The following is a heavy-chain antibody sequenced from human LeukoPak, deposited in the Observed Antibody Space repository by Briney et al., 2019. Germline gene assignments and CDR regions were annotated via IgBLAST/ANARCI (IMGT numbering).Heavy chain of an antibody. CDR3: ARAPGYSSSWLED. V-gene: IGHV1-2*02. CDR2: INPNSGGT. Sequence: ASVKVSCKASGYTFTGYYMHWVRQAPGQGLEWMGWINPNSGGTNYAQKFQGRATMTRDTSISTAYMELSSLRSEDTAVYYCARAPGYSSSWLEDWGQGTLVTVSS. D-gene: IGHD6-13*01. J-gene: IGHJ4*02. CDR1: GYTFTGYY.